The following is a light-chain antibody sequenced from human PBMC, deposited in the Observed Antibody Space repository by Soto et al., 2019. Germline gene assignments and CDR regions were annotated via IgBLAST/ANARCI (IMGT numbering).Light chain of an antibody. J-gene: IGLJ2*01. Sequence: QAVVTQPPSASGTPGQRVTISCSGGSSNVKTNPVSWYQQLPGAAPRLLIYSNNQRPSGAPDRFSGSKSGTSASLAISGLQSEDDGTYHCATWDDSLNGLIFGGGTKLTVL. CDR3: ATWDDSLNGLI. CDR2: SNN. CDR1: SSNVKTNP. V-gene: IGLV1-44*01.